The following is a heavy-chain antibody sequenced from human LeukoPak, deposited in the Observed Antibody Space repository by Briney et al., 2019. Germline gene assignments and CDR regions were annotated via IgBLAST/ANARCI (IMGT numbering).Heavy chain of an antibody. D-gene: IGHD3-3*01. Sequence: SETLSLTSSVSGGSIISSNYYWGWIRQPPGKGLEWIRRIYQSGSGSSYYNPSLKSRVTISGDTSKNQFFLRLSSVTAADTAVYYCVSTLRFLPYRRFDYWGQGTLVTVPS. V-gene: IGHV4-39*01. CDR3: VSTLRFLPYRRFDY. CDR1: GGSIISSNYY. CDR2: IYQSGSGSS. J-gene: IGHJ4*02.